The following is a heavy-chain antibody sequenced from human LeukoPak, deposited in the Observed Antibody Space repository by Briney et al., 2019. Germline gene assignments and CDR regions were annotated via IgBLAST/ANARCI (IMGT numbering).Heavy chain of an antibody. J-gene: IGHJ5*02. D-gene: IGHD3-10*01. CDR3: ARYASGSYYWFDP. CDR2: VYYTGSA. CDR1: GGSISSTSYH. V-gene: IGHV4-39*01. Sequence: SQTLSLTCTVSGGSISSTSYHWAWIRQPPGKGLEWIATVYYTGSAYYNPSLKSRVTISVDTSKSQFSLKLSSVTTADTALYYCARYASGSYYWFDPWGQGTLVTVSS.